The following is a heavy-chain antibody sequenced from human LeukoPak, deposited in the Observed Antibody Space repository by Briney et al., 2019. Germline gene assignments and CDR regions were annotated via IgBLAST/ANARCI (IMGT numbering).Heavy chain of an antibody. D-gene: IGHD2-2*03. CDR2: ISAYNGNT. Sequence: ASVKVSCKASGYTFTSYGISWVRQAPGQGLEWMGWISAYNGNTNYAQKLQGRVTMTTDTSTSTAYMELRGLRSDDTAVYYCARDGYCSSTSCGYYYGMDVWGKGTTVTVSS. CDR3: ARDGYCSSTSCGYYYGMDV. J-gene: IGHJ6*04. CDR1: GYTFTSYG. V-gene: IGHV1-18*04.